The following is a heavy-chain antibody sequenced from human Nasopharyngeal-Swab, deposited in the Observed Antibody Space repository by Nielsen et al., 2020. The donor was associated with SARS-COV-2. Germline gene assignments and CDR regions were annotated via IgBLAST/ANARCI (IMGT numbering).Heavy chain of an antibody. CDR2: INAGNGNT. V-gene: IGHV1-3*01. CDR1: GYTFTSYA. Sequence: ASVKVSCKASGYTFTSYAMHWVRQAPGQRLEWMGWINAGNGNTKYSQKFQGRVTITRDTSATTGYMELSGLTSEDTAVYFCAGGGGGHLYYWGQGTLVTVSS. D-gene: IGHD3-16*01. CDR3: AGGGGGHLYY. J-gene: IGHJ4*02.